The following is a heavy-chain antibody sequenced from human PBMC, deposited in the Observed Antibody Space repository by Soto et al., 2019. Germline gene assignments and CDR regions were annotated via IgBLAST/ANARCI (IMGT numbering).Heavy chain of an antibody. CDR3: ATDGSYAQHV. D-gene: IGHD2-2*01. V-gene: IGHV3-74*01. CDR2: IYSDGSIT. J-gene: IGHJ6*02. CDR1: GFTFSNSW. Sequence: GGSLRLSCAASGFTFSNSWMHWVRQAPGKGLVWVSHIYSDGSITAYADSVKGRFTISRDNAKNTLYLQMNSLRVEDTAVHYCATDGSYAQHVWGQGTTVTVSS.